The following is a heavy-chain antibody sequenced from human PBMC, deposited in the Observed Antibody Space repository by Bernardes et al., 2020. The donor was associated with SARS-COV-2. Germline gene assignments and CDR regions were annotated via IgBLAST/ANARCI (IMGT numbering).Heavy chain of an antibody. CDR2: LWYDGSNK. V-gene: IGHV3-30*02. CDR1: GFIFRDYA. Sequence: GGSLRLSCSASGFIFRDYAMHWVRQAPGKGLEWVAFLWYDGSNKYYRDSVKGRFTISRDNSKNTVYLQMNSLRAEDTAVYYCAKDDQRTGAFDLWGQGTLVTVSS. CDR3: AKDDQRTGAFDL. J-gene: IGHJ2*01.